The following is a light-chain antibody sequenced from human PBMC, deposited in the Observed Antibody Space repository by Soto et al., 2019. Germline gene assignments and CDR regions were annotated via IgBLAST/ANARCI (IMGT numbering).Light chain of an antibody. J-gene: IGKJ4*01. CDR2: DTS. CDR3: QQRSSWPLT. CDR1: QSVRNY. Sequence: EIVLTQSPATLSLSPGERATLSCRASQSVRNYLIWYQQKPGLAPRLLIYDTSTRATGIPARFSGSGFGTDYTLTTSSLEAEYFAVYCQQRSSWPLTFGGGTKVEIK. V-gene: IGKV3-11*01.